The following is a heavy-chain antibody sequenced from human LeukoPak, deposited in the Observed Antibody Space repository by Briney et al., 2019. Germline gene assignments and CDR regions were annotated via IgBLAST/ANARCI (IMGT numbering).Heavy chain of an antibody. CDR1: GIPFGDYY. CDR2: ISSSSSYT. J-gene: IGHJ4*02. D-gene: IGHD6-13*01. V-gene: IGHV3-11*03. Sequence: KPGGSLRLSCVVSGIPFGDYYMNWIRQAPGKGLEWISYISSSSSYTDYADSVKGRFTISSDNAKSALYLHLNSLRLEDTAVYYCAAGTAADFWGQGTLVTVSS. CDR3: AAGTAADF.